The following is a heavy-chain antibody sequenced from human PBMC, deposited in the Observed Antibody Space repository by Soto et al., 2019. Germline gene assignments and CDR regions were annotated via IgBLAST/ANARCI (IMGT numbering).Heavy chain of an antibody. V-gene: IGHV5-10-1*01. CDR3: SRRRGMDV. CDR2: IAPSDSYT. CDR1: GSSFTSYW. J-gene: IGHJ6*02. Sequence: PGESLKISCKGSGSSFTSYWISWVRQMPGKGLEWMGRIAPSDSYTNYRQSFQGHVTISADKSISTAYLQWSSRKASDSAMYYCSRRRGMDVWGQGTTVTVSS.